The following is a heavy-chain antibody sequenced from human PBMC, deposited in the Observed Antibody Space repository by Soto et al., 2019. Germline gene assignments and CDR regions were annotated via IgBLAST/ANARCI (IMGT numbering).Heavy chain of an antibody. CDR3: TRGVAGWYFDY. CDR1: GASISSGDYW. D-gene: IGHD6-19*01. V-gene: IGHV4-30-4*01. J-gene: IGHJ4*02. Sequence: SETLSLTCTVSGASISSGDYWWGWIRQSPEKGLEWIGYISYTGSTYYNPSLSSRVSISVGTSNNEISVDLNSVTASDSAVYYCTRGVAGWYFDYWGQGILVTVSS. CDR2: ISYTGST.